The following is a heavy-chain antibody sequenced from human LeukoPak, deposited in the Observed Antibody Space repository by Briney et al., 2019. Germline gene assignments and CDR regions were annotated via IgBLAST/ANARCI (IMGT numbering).Heavy chain of an antibody. CDR3: ARHGPRRDGYNYDY. CDR2: TAST. J-gene: IGHJ4*02. D-gene: IGHD5-24*01. V-gene: IGHV4-59*08. Sequence: PSETLSLTCTVSGDSISSFYWSWIRQPPGKGLEWIESTASTDYSPSLKSRVTISLDTSKNHFSLKLSSVTAADTAIYYCARHGPRRDGYNYDYWGQGTLVTVSS. CDR1: GDSISSFY.